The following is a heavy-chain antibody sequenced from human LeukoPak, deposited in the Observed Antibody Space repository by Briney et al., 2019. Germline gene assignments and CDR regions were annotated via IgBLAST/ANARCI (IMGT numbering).Heavy chain of an antibody. CDR3: ANGGYYDFWSGYYARFDY. CDR2: FSGSGGST. J-gene: IGHJ4*02. CDR1: GSTFSNYA. Sequence: GGSLISSCAAAGSTFSNYAMSWVRRAPGKGLEGASAFSGSGGSTYYADSVKGRFTISRDSSKNTLYLQMNSLRAEDTAVYYCANGGYYDFWSGYYARFDYWGQGTLVTVSS. V-gene: IGHV3-23*01. D-gene: IGHD3-3*01.